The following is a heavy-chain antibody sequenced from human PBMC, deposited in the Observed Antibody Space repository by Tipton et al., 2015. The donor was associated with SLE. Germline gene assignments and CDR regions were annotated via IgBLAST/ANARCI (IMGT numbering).Heavy chain of an antibody. Sequence: GSLRLSCAASGFTFSSYEMNWVRQAPGKGLEWVSYISSSGSTIYYADSVKGRFTISRDNAKNSLYLQMNSLRAEDTALYYCAKDMVADGFDAFDIWGQGTMVTVSP. CDR2: ISSSGSTI. D-gene: IGHD3-10*01. CDR1: GFTFSSYE. J-gene: IGHJ3*02. V-gene: IGHV3-48*03. CDR3: AKDMVADGFDAFDI.